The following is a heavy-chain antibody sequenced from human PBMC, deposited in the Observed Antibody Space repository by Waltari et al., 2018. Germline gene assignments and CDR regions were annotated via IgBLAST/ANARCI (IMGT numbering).Heavy chain of an antibody. D-gene: IGHD3-22*01. V-gene: IGHV4-30-2*04. J-gene: IGHJ4*02. CDR2: YHSGST. CDR3: ARAYYYDSSGYLFFDY. Sequence: YHSGSTYYNPSLKSRVTISVDTSKNQFSLKLSSVTAADTAVYYCARAYYYDSSGYLFFDYWGQGTLVTVSS.